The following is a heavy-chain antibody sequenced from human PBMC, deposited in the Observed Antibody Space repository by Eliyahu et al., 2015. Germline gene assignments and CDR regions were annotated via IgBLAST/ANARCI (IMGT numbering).Heavy chain of an antibody. CDR2: IKPDGSST. V-gene: IGHV3-74*01. CDR3: VRDLGHCGDGCCRS. J-gene: IGHJ5*02. Sequence: EVRLVESGGGLVQPGGSLKLSCAASGFDFXVYWMNWVRQIPGKGLVCVARIKPDGSSTTXXDSVRGRFSITRDNAKNTLYLQMTSLRDEDTAVYYCVRDLGHCGDGCCRSWGQGALVTVSS. CDR1: GFDFXVYW. D-gene: IGHD2-21*01.